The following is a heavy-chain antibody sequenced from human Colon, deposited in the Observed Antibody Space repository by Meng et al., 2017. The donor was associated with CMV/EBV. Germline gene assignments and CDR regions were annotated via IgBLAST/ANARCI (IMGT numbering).Heavy chain of an antibody. V-gene: IGHV3-73*01. D-gene: IGHD3-3*01. J-gene: IGHJ4*02. CDR2: IRSKANSYAT. Sequence: GGSLRLSCEVSGFTFSKYFMTWVRQTPGKGLEWVGRIRSKANSYATAYAASVKGRFTISRDDSKNTAYLQMNSLKTEDTAVYYCTTRGGDFWSGYTFDYWGQGTLVTVSS. CDR3: TTRGGDFWSGYTFDY. CDR1: GFTFSKYF.